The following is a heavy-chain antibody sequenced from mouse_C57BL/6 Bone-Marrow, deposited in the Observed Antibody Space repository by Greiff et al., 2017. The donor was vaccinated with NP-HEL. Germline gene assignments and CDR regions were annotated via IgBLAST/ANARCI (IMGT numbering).Heavy chain of an antibody. CDR2: IDPENGDT. V-gene: IGHV14-4*01. Sequence: EVKLQESGAELVRPGASVKLSCTASGFNIKDDYMHWVKQRPEQGLEWIGWIDPENGDTEYASKFQGKATITADTSSNTAYLQLSSLTSEDTAVYYCTTYYYYGSSYGYYAMDYWGQGTSVTVSS. CDR3: TTYYYYGSSYGYYAMDY. J-gene: IGHJ4*01. D-gene: IGHD1-1*01. CDR1: GFNIKDDY.